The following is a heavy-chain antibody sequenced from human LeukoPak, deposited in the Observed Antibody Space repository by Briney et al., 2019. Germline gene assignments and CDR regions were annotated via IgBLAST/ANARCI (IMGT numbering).Heavy chain of an antibody. CDR2: IHSGGAT. CDR1: GFTVSSNY. CDR3: ARDYYGSGHFDY. V-gene: IGHV3-53*01. Sequence: GGSLRLSCTVSGFTVSSNYMSWVRQAPGKGLEWDSVIHSGGATYYADSVKGRFTISSDNFKNTLYLQMDSLRAEDTAVYYCARDYYGSGHFDYWGQGTLVTVSS. D-gene: IGHD3-10*01. J-gene: IGHJ4*02.